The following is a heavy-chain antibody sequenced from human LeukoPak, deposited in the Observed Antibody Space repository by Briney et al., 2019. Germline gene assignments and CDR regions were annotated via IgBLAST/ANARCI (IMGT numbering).Heavy chain of an antibody. D-gene: IGHD3-10*01. V-gene: IGHV4-59*01. CDR1: RGSISSYY. CDR2: IYYCGST. Sequence: PSETLSLTCTVSRGSISSYYWSWIRQPPAPGLERIGYIYYCGSTNSNPSPSRRVTISVDTSKNQFSVQLSPVSAADTAVYYCARGGIGSGSYNWFDPWGQGTLVTVSS. CDR3: ARGGIGSGSYNWFDP. J-gene: IGHJ5*02.